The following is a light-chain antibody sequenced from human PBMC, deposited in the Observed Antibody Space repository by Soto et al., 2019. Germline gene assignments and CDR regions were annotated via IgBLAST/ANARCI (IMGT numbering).Light chain of an antibody. Sequence: DIQMTQSPFSLSASVGDRDTITCRASQDIRFLGWFQQKPGEAPKRLIYATSNLEGGVPARFSGSGSGTEFTLTISILQPEDFATYFCLQHNTYPYTFGQGTKVDIK. CDR1: QDIRF. J-gene: IGKJ2*01. V-gene: IGKV1-17*01. CDR3: LQHNTYPYT. CDR2: ATS.